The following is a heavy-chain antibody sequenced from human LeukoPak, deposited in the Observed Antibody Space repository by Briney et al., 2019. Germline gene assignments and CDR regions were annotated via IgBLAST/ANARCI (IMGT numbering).Heavy chain of an antibody. Sequence: GGSLRLSCAASGFTFSSYEMNWVRQAPGKGLEWVSYISSSGSAIYYADSVKGRFTISRDNAKNTLYLQMNSLRAEDTAVYYCARGEAYDILTGHVDYWGQGTLVTVSS. CDR2: ISSSGSAI. V-gene: IGHV3-48*03. CDR1: GFTFSSYE. D-gene: IGHD3-9*01. CDR3: ARGEAYDILTGHVDY. J-gene: IGHJ4*02.